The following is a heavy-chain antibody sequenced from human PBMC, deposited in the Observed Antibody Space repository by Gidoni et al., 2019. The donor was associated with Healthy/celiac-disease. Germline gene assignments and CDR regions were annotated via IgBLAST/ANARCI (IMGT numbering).Heavy chain of an antibody. D-gene: IGHD3-10*01. CDR2: ISWDGGST. CDR1: GFTFDDYT. J-gene: IGHJ4*02. Sequence: EVQLVESGGVVVQPGGSLRLSCAASGFTFDDYTMPWVRQAPGKGLEWVSLISWDGGSTYYADSVKGRFTSSRDNSKNSLYLQMNSLRTEDTALYYCAKDAGYYGSGSYPDYWGQGTLVTVSS. CDR3: AKDAGYYGSGSYPDY. V-gene: IGHV3-43*01.